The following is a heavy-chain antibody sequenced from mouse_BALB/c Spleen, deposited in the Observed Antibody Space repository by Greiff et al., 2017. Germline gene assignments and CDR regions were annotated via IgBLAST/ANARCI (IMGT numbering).Heavy chain of an antibody. CDR1: GYSITSDYA. V-gene: IGHV3-2*02. J-gene: IGHJ4*01. CDR2: ISYSGST. CDR3: AVRDYYGSSHAMDY. D-gene: IGHD1-1*01. Sequence: VQLKESGPGLVKPSQSLSLTCTVTGYSITSDYAWNWIRQFPGNKLEWMGYISYSGSTSYNPSLKSRISITRDTSKNQFFLQLNSVTTEDTATYYCAVRDYYGSSHAMDYWGQGTSVTVSS.